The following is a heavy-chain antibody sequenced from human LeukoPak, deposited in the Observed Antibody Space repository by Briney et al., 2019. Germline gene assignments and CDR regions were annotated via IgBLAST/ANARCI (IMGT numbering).Heavy chain of an antibody. CDR2: IYYSGST. CDR3: ARGPHYYYDSSGYYPYFDY. CDR1: GGSFSGYY. V-gene: IGHV4-30-4*01. Sequence: PSETLSLTCAVYGGSFSGYYWSWIRQPPGKGLEWIGYIYYSGSTYYNPSLKSRVTISVDTSKNQFSLKLSSVTAADTAVYYCARGPHYYYDSSGYYPYFDYWGQGTLVTVSS. J-gene: IGHJ4*02. D-gene: IGHD3-22*01.